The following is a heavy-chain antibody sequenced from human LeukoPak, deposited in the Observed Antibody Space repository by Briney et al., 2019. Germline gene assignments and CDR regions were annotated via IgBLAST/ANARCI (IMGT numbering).Heavy chain of an antibody. CDR1: GFTVSSNY. J-gene: IGHJ1*01. CDR3: ARSGIAAAGTAPKYFQH. V-gene: IGHV3-53*01. Sequence: GGSLRLSCAASGFTVSSNYMSWVRQAPGKGLKWVSVIYSGGSTYYADSVKGRFTIPRDNSKNTLYLQMNSLRAEDTAVYYCARSGIAAAGTAPKYFQHWGQGTLVTVSS. D-gene: IGHD6-13*01. CDR2: IYSGGST.